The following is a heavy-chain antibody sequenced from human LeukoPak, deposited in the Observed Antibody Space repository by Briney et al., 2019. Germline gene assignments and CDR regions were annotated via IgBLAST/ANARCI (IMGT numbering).Heavy chain of an antibody. CDR2: ISYDGSNK. CDR3: ARDLSSSWYLEEYNWFDP. D-gene: IGHD6-13*01. J-gene: IGHJ5*02. CDR1: GFTFSSNA. V-gene: IGHV3-30-3*01. Sequence: GGSLRLSCAASGFTFSSNAMHWVRQAPGKGLEWVAVISYDGSNKYYADSVKGRFTISRDNSKNTLYLQMNSLRAEDTAVYYCARDLSSSWYLEEYNWFDPWGQGTLVTVSS.